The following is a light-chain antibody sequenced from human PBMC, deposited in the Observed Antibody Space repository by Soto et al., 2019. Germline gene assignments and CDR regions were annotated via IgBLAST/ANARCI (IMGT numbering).Light chain of an antibody. J-gene: IGLJ2*01. CDR1: NMGSKS. CDR3: QVWDSSSDHRHVV. CDR2: YDS. V-gene: IGLV3-21*04. Sequence: SYELTQPPSVSVAPGKTARITCGGNNMGSKSVHWYQQKPGQAPVLVIYYDSDRPSGIPERFSGSNSGNTATLTISRVEAGDEADYYCQVWDSSSDHRHVVFGGGTKLTVL.